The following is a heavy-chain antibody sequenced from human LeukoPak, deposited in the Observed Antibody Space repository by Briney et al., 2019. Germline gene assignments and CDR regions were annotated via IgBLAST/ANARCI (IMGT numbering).Heavy chain of an antibody. V-gene: IGHV4-59*01. D-gene: IGHD6-13*01. CDR1: GSSISNYY. Sequence: PSETLSLTCTVSGSSISNYYWSSIRQPPGKGLEWIAYIYYNGNTNSNPSLKSRVTISVDTSKNQFSLKLSSVTAAETAVYYCARAGSGYSFDYWGQGALVTVSS. J-gene: IGHJ4*02. CDR2: IYYNGNT. CDR3: ARAGSGYSFDY.